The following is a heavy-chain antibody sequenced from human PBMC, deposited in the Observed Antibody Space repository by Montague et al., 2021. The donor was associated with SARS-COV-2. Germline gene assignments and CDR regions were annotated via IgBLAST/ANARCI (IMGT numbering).Heavy chain of an antibody. J-gene: IGHJ6*02. V-gene: IGHV4-59*01. CDR2: IYYSGSA. D-gene: IGHD3-3*01. CDR3: ARDQTVSEWIWYGRDV. CDR1: GGSINSYY. Sequence: SETLSLSCTVSGGSINSYYWSWIRQPPGKGLEWIGYIYYSGSANYSPSFKSRVTISVDTSKDQFSLRLSSVTAADTAVYYCARDQTVSEWIWYGRDVWGPGTTVTVSS.